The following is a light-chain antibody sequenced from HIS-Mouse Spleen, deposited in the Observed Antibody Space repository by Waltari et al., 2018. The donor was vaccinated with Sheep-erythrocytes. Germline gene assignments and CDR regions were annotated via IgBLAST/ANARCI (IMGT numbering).Light chain of an antibody. J-gene: IGKJ4*01. CDR2: WAS. CDR1: QSVLYSSNNKNY. CDR3: QQYYSTLT. V-gene: IGKV4-1*01. Sequence: DIVMTQSPDSLAVSLGERATINCKSSQSVLYSSNNKNYLAWYQQKPGQPPKLLIYWASTRESGVTDRFSCSGSGTDFTLTISSLQAEDVAVYYCQQYYSTLTFGGGTKVEIK.